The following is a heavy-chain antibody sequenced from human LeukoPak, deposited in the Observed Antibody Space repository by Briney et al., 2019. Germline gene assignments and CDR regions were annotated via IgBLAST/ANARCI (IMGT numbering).Heavy chain of an antibody. D-gene: IGHD4-17*01. CDR3: ARGYGDYYFDY. Sequence: GGSLRLSCAASGFTFSSYAVHWVRQAPGKGPEGVAVISYDGSNKYYADSVKGRFTISRDNSKNTLYLQMTSLRAQDTAVYYCARGYGDYYFDYWGQGTLVTVSS. V-gene: IGHV3-30-3*01. J-gene: IGHJ4*02. CDR1: GFTFSSYA. CDR2: ISYDGSNK.